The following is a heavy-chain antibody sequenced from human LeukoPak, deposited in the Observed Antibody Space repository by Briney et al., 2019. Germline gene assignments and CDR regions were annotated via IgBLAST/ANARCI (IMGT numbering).Heavy chain of an antibody. Sequence: SETLSLTCTVSGGSISSYYWSWLRQPPGKGLEWIGYIYYSGSTNYNPSLKSRVTISVDTSKNQFSLELSSVTAADTAVYYCARHYSSSWMNYYYGMDVWGQGTTVTVSS. CDR1: GGSISSYY. V-gene: IGHV4-59*08. J-gene: IGHJ6*02. CDR3: ARHYSSSWMNYYYGMDV. D-gene: IGHD6-13*01. CDR2: IYYSGST.